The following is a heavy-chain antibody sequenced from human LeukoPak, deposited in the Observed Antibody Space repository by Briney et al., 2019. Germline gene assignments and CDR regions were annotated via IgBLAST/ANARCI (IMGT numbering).Heavy chain of an antibody. CDR2: SGTDGTP. Sequence: SGGSLRLSCAASGFTFTNYAMGWVRQAPGKGLEYISISGTDGTPYYADSVKGRFTISRDNSKNTLYLQMNSLRAEDTAVYYCARDTSYYYGSGSYHYYYGMDVWGQGTTVTVSS. D-gene: IGHD3-10*01. V-gene: IGHV3-23*01. J-gene: IGHJ6*02. CDR3: ARDTSYYYGSGSYHYYYGMDV. CDR1: GFTFTNYA.